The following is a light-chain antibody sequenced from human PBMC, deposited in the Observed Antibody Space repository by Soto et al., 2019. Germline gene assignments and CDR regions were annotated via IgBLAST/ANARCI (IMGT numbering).Light chain of an antibody. CDR1: SSDVAFYNH. Sequence: QSVLTQPASVSGSPGQSITISCTGTSSDVAFYNHVSWYQQHPGKAPKLLIYEVNNRPSGVSHRFSGSKSGNTASLTTSGLQCEDEADYYCSSDASPPSYVFLTGTKVT. CDR3: SSDASPPSYV. V-gene: IGLV2-14*01. CDR2: EVN. J-gene: IGLJ1*01.